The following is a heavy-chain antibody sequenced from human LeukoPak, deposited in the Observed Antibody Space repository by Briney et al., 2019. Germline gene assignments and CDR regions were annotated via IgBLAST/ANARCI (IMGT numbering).Heavy chain of an antibody. CDR3: ARGTRDSSGWILDY. CDR2: IYSSGST. V-gene: IGHV4-4*07. Sequence: SETLSLTCTVSDDSISSYYRSWIRQPAGKGLEWIGRIYSSGSTNYNPSLKSRVTMSVDTSKNQFSLNLSSVTAADTAVYYCARGTRDSSGWILDYWGQGTLVTVSS. J-gene: IGHJ4*02. CDR1: DDSISSYY. D-gene: IGHD6-19*01.